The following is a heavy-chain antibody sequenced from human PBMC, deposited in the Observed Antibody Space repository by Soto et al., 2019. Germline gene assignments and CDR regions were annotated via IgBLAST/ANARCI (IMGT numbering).Heavy chain of an antibody. CDR2: ISSRSDI. CDR3: AREYTAWPLAYGLDV. J-gene: IGHJ6*02. V-gene: IGHV3-21*01. D-gene: IGHD2-2*02. Sequence: PGGSLRLSCAASGFTFSTYAMTWVRQAPGKGLEWVSSISSRSDIYYADSVKGRFTISSDNAKNSVSLQMNSLRAEDTAVYYCAREYTAWPLAYGLDVWGQGTTVTVSS. CDR1: GFTFSTYA.